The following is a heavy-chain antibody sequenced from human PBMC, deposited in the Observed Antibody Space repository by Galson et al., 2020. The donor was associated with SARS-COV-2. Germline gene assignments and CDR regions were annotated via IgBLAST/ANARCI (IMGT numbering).Heavy chain of an antibody. J-gene: IGHJ4*02. D-gene: IGHD3-10*01. CDR1: GFTVGRRW. Sequence: GGSLRLSCAASGFTVGRRWLSWVRRAPGKGLVSVSLIDAAGNLFYADSIKGRFTISRDNSRNIVFLQMTSRRAVDTAVYYCLREGDTIYPDYWGPGTLVTVSS. V-gene: IGHV3-53*01. CDR2: IDAAGNL. CDR3: LREGDTIYPDY.